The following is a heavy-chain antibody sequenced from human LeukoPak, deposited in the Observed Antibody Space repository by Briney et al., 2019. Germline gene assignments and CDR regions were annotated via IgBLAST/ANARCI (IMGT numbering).Heavy chain of an antibody. D-gene: IGHD2-15*01. V-gene: IGHV1-18*04. CDR1: GYTVTSYY. CDR3: ARVPSGGPFDY. CDR2: ISAYNGNT. Sequence: GASVKVSCKASGYTVTSYYMHWVRQAPGQGLEWMGWISAYNGNTNYAQRLQGRVTMTTDTSTSTAYMELRSLTSDDTAVYYCARVPSGGPFDYWGQGTLVTVSS. J-gene: IGHJ4*02.